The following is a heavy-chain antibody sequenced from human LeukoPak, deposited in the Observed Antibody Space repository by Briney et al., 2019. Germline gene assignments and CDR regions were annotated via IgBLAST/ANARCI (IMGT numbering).Heavy chain of an antibody. Sequence: ASVKVSCKASGYTFTSNYMHWVRQAPGQGLWWMGILNPTGGSASYAQKFQGRLTMTRDTSTSTVYMELSSLRSEDTAVYYCAREMGATSFDYWGQGTLVTVSS. J-gene: IGHJ4*02. CDR3: AREMGATSFDY. CDR1: GYTFTSNY. V-gene: IGHV1-46*01. CDR2: LNPTGGSA. D-gene: IGHD1-26*01.